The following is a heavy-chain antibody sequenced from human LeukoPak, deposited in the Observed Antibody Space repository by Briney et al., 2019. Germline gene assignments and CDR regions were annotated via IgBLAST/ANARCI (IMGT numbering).Heavy chain of an antibody. CDR1: RFTFNNYA. CDR3: ARDGYSGSYYRLYYFFMDV. J-gene: IGHJ6*03. CDR2: ISGSGNNI. D-gene: IGHD1-26*01. V-gene: IGHV3-23*01. Sequence: GGSLRLSCAASRFTFNNYAMTWVRQAPGKGLEWVSSISGSGNNIDYADSVKGRFTISRDNSENTLYLQMNSLRGEDTAVYYCARDGYSGSYYRLYYFFMDVWGKGTTVTVSS.